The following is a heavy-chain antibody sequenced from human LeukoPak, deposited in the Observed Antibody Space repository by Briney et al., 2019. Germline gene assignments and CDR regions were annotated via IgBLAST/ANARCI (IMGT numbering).Heavy chain of an antibody. V-gene: IGHV4-39*07. CDR2: VSHTGAT. D-gene: IGHD3-16*02. CDR1: GGSITSSPYH. Sequence: KSSETLSLTCTVSGGSITSSPYHWAWIRQPPGRGPEWIGTVSHTGATQYSPSLTSRVTISVDTSKNQFSLRLSSVTAADTAVYYCAGLQGGGSYRNFDYWGQGTLVTVSS. J-gene: IGHJ4*02. CDR3: AGLQGGGSYRNFDY.